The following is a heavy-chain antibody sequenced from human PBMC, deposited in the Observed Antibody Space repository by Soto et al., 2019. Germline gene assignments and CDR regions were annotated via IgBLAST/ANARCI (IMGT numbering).Heavy chain of an antibody. CDR1: GFTFSSYG. CDR3: ALTSSGYYYYFDY. Sequence: GGSLRLSCAASGFTFSSYGMHWVRQAPGKGLEWVAVISYDGSNKYYADSVKGRFTISRDNSKNTLYLQMNSLRAEDTAVYYCALTSSGYYYYFDYWGQGTLVTVSS. J-gene: IGHJ4*02. D-gene: IGHD3-22*01. CDR2: ISYDGSNK. V-gene: IGHV3-30*03.